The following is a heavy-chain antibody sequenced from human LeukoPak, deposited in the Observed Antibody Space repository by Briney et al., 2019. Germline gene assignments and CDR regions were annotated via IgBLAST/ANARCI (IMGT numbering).Heavy chain of an antibody. CDR1: GFTFSSYA. CDR2: ISNNRGNT. CDR3: VKVFSRYFDWLLEYYFDY. V-gene: IGHV3-64D*06. Sequence: GGSLRLSCSASGFTFSSYAMHWIRQAPGKGLEYVSAISNNRGNTYYADSVKGRFTISRDNSKNTLYLQVSSLRAEDTAVYYCVKVFSRYFDWLLEYYFDYWGQGTLVTVSS. J-gene: IGHJ4*02. D-gene: IGHD3-9*01.